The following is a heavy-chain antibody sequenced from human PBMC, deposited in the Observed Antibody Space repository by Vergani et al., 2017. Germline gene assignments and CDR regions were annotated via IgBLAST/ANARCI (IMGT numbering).Heavy chain of an antibody. Sequence: QVQLVESGGGVVQPGRSLRLSCAASGFTFSSYGMHWVRQAPGKGLEWVAVIWYDGSNKYYADSVKGRFTISRDNSKNTLYLQMNSLRAEDTAVYYCASPASSGWYYFDYWGQGTLVTVSS. D-gene: IGHD6-19*01. CDR1: GFTFSSYG. CDR3: ASPASSGWYYFDY. V-gene: IGHV3-33*01. CDR2: IWYDGSNK. J-gene: IGHJ4*02.